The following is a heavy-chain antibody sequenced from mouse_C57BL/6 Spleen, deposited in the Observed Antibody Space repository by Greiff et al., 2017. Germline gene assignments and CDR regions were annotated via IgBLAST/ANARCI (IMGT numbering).Heavy chain of an antibody. D-gene: IGHD1-1*01. CDR1: GYTFTSYW. Sequence: QVQLQQPGAELVMPGASVKLSCKASGYTFTSYWMHWVKQRPGQGLEWIGEIDPSDSYTNYNQKFKGKSTLTVDKSSSTAYMQLSSLTSEDSAVYYCARSYYGSRSGFDYWGQGTTLTVSS. J-gene: IGHJ2*01. CDR2: IDPSDSYT. CDR3: ARSYYGSRSGFDY. V-gene: IGHV1-69*01.